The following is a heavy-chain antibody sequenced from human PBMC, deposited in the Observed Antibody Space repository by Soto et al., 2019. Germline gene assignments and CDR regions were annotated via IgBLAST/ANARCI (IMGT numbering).Heavy chain of an antibody. V-gene: IGHV4-34*01. CDR2: INHSGST. CDR1: GGSFSGYY. J-gene: IGHJ4*02. Sequence: SETLSLTCAVYGGSFSGYYWSWIRQPPGKGLEWIGEINHSGSTNYNPSLKSRVTISVDTSKNQFSLKLSSVTAADTAVYYCARGQQLAFAPLFDYWGQGTLVTVSS. CDR3: ARGQQLAFAPLFDY. D-gene: IGHD6-13*01.